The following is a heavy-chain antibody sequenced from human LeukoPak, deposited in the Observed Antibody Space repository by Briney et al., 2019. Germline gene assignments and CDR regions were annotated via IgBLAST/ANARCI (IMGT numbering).Heavy chain of an antibody. CDR1: GYTFTGYY. CDR2: INPNSGGT. J-gene: IGHJ5*02. D-gene: IGHD6-13*01. CDR3: ARVAAAGTWWFDP. Sequence: ASVKVSCKASGYTFTGYYMHWVRQAPGQGLEWMGWINPNSGGTNYAQKSQGRVTMTRDTSISTAYMELSRLRSDDTAVYYCARVAAAGTWWFDPWGQGTLVTVSS. V-gene: IGHV1-2*02.